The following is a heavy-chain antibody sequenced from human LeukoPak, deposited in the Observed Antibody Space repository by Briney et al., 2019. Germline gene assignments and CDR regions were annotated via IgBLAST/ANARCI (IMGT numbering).Heavy chain of an antibody. D-gene: IGHD3-3*01. CDR1: GFTFSSYG. V-gene: IGHV3-30*03. CDR2: ISYDGSHK. J-gene: IGHJ3*02. CDR3: ARAHYDFWSGYFTRTLDAFDI. Sequence: GGSLRLSCAASGFTFSSYGVHWVRQAPGKGLEWMAVISYDGSHKYYADSVKGRFTISRDNSKNTLYLQMNSLRAGDTAVYYCARAHYDFWSGYFTRTLDAFDIWGQGTMVTVSS.